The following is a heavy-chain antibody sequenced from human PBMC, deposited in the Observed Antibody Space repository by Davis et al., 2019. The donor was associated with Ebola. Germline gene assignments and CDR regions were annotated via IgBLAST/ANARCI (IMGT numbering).Heavy chain of an antibody. D-gene: IGHD6-19*01. J-gene: IGHJ6*04. CDR2: ISKSGTT. Sequence: SETLSLTCTVSGGSISSSPYYWGWIHQPPGKGLEWIGSISKSGTTYYSPSLKSRVTISVDTSKNQFSLKLSSVTAADTAVYYCARVGSGSLFFYYGMDVWGKGTTVTVSS. CDR1: GGSISSSPYY. CDR3: ARVGSGSLFFYYGMDV. V-gene: IGHV4-39*07.